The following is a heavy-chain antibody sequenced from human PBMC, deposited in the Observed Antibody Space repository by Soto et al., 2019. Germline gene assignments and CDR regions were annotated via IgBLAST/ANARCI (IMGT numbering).Heavy chain of an antibody. Sequence: GGSLRLSCAASGFSFTNYAMHWVRQASGKGLEWVSSMSGSGGGTYYVDSVKGRFTISRDNSKNTLFLQMNSLRAEDTALYYCAGAYCSGTTCYGLYGMDVWGQGTTVTVSS. V-gene: IGHV3-23*01. D-gene: IGHD2-2*01. CDR2: MSGSGGGT. CDR1: GFSFTNYA. J-gene: IGHJ6*02. CDR3: AGAYCSGTTCYGLYGMDV.